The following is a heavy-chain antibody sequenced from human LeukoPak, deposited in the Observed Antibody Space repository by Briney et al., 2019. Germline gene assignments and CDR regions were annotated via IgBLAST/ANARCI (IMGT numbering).Heavy chain of an antibody. CDR3: ARLQDYYDSSGYVGGFDY. Sequence: GGSLRLSCAASGFTFSSYWMSWVRQAPGKGLEWVANIKQDGSEKYYVDSVKGRFTISGDNAKNSLYLQMNSLRAEDTAVYYCARLQDYYDSSGYVGGFDYWGQGTLVTVSS. D-gene: IGHD3-22*01. J-gene: IGHJ4*02. CDR1: GFTFSSYW. V-gene: IGHV3-7*01. CDR2: IKQDGSEK.